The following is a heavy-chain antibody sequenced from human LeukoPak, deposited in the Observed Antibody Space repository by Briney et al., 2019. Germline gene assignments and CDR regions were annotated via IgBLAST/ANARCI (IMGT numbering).Heavy chain of an antibody. CDR1: GGTFSSYA. V-gene: IGHV1-18*01. CDR3: ARQSRGLIAAADPDY. J-gene: IGHJ4*02. Sequence: ASVKVSCKASGGTFSSYAISWVRQAPGQGLEWMGWISAYNGNTNYAQKLQGRVTMTTDTSTSTAYMELRSLRSDDTAVYYCARQSRGLIAAADPDYWGQGTLVTVSS. CDR2: ISAYNGNT. D-gene: IGHD6-13*01.